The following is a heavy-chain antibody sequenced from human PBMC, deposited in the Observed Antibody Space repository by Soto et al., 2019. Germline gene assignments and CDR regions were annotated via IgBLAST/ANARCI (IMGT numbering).Heavy chain of an antibody. V-gene: IGHV3-48*03. D-gene: IGHD3-16*02. CDR1: GFTFNSYQ. Sequence: EVQLVESGGGLVQPGGSLRLSCAASGFTFNSYQMNWVRQAPGKGLEWVSYISSSGNTIYYADSVKGRFTISRDSAKNSLYLQMNSLRTEDTAVYYCARLSYDYVWGNYRYQYYYYGMDVWGQGTTVTVSS. CDR3: ARLSYDYVWGNYRYQYYYYGMDV. CDR2: ISSSGNTI. J-gene: IGHJ6*02.